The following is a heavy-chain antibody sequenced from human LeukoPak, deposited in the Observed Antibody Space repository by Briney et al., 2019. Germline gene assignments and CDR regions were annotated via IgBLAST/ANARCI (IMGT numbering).Heavy chain of an antibody. CDR1: GGSISLSYYY. Sequence: SETLSLTCSVSGGSISLSYYYWGWIRQPPGKALEWIGSVYYSGTTSYNPSLKSRVTISVDMSKNQFSLKLSSVTAADTAVYYCAREGGLVRGLSGWFDPWGQGTLVTVSS. J-gene: IGHJ5*02. CDR3: AREGGLVRGLSGWFDP. V-gene: IGHV4-39*07. CDR2: VYYSGTT. D-gene: IGHD3-10*01.